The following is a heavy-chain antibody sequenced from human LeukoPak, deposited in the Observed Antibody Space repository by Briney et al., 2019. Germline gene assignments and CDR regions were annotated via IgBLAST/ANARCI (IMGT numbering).Heavy chain of an antibody. Sequence: GGSLRLSCVDSDFSFRDYYMSWIRQAPGKGLEWVSYINWDGSDTSHEESIKGRFTISRDNAERTLYLRMHSVRAEDTAIYYCARMSSTGYVEPWGQGTLVTVSS. V-gene: IGHV3-11*06. CDR2: INWDGSDT. CDR3: ARMSSTGYVEP. D-gene: IGHD5-12*01. CDR1: DFSFRDYY. J-gene: IGHJ5*02.